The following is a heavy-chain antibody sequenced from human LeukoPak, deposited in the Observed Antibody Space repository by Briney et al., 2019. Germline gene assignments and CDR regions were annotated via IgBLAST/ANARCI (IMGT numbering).Heavy chain of an antibody. CDR3: ARLAAAGRLYYYYYYMDV. CDR2: INHSGST. CDR1: GGSISSYY. Sequence: TSETLSLTCTVSGGSISSYYWSWIRQPPGKGLEWIGEINHSGSTNYNPSLKSRVTISVDTSKNQFSLKLSPVTAADTAVYYCARLAAAGRLYYYYYYMDVWGKGTTVTVSS. D-gene: IGHD6-13*01. V-gene: IGHV4-34*01. J-gene: IGHJ6*03.